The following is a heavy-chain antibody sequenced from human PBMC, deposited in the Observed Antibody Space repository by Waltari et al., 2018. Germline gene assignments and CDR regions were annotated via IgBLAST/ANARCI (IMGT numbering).Heavy chain of an antibody. J-gene: IGHJ5*02. V-gene: IGHV1-2*06. Sequence: QVQLVQSGAEVKKPGASVKVSCKASGYTFTGYYMHWVRQAPGQGLEWMGRINPNSGGTNYAQKFQGRVTMTRDTSISTAYMELSRLRSDDTAVYYCARDPYCTGGVCPRHNWFDPWGQGTLVTVSS. CDR1: GYTFTGYY. D-gene: IGHD2-8*02. CDR2: INPNSGGT. CDR3: ARDPYCTGGVCPRHNWFDP.